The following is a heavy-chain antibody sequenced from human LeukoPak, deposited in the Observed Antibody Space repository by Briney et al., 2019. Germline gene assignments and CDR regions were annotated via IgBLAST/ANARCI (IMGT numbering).Heavy chain of an antibody. V-gene: IGHV1-69*13. Sequence: SVKVSCKASGGTFSSYAISWVRQAPGQGLEWMGGIIPIFGTANYAQKFQGRVTITADESTSTAYMEPSSLRSEDTAVYYCARGASVYDSSGYLDYWGQGTLVTVSS. D-gene: IGHD3-22*01. J-gene: IGHJ4*02. CDR1: GGTFSSYA. CDR2: IIPIFGTA. CDR3: ARGASVYDSSGYLDY.